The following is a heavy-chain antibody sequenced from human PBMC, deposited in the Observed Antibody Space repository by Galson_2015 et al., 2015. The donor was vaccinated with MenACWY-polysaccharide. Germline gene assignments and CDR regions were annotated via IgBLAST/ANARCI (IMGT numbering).Heavy chain of an antibody. Sequence: SLRLSCAASGFIFSNYGMHWVRQAPGKGLEWVSFVPDDGSNEYYADSVRGRFIFSRDNSKNTVSLEMNSLRPEDTAVYYCARDVHYNDYLGYYFDYWGQGTLVTVSS. J-gene: IGHJ4*01. CDR1: GFIFSNYG. D-gene: IGHD4-11*01. CDR3: ARDVHYNDYLGYYFDY. CDR2: VPDDGSNE. V-gene: IGHV3-30*02.